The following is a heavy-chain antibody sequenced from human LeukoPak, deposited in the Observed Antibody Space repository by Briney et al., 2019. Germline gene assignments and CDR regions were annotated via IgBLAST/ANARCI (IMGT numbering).Heavy chain of an antibody. CDR3: ARHSISGYALDY. V-gene: IGHV4-4*02. J-gene: IGHJ4*02. CDR1: GGSISSGDW. Sequence: SGTLSLTCAVSGGSISSGDWWIWVRQPPGKGLEWIGEIYYSGGTNYNPSLKSRVTISVDTSKNRFSLRLTSVTAADTAVYYCARHSISGYALDYWGQGSRVTVSS. CDR2: IYYSGGT. D-gene: IGHD5-12*01.